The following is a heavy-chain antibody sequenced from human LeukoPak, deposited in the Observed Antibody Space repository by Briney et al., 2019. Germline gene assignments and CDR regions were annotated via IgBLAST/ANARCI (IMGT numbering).Heavy chain of an antibody. Sequence: KPGGSLRLSCAASGCTFSSYSMNGVRQAPGKGLEWVSSISSSSSYIYYADSVKGRFTISRDKAKNSLYLQMNSLRAEDTAIYYCAREGMVATFDYWGQGTLVTVSS. CDR3: AREGMVATFDY. J-gene: IGHJ4*02. CDR1: GCTFSSYS. CDR2: ISSSSSYI. D-gene: IGHD5-12*01. V-gene: IGHV3-21*01.